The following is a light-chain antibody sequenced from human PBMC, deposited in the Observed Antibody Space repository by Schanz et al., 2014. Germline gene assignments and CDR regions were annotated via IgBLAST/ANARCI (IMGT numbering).Light chain of an antibody. CDR3: ASWDDSLSDLYV. CDR2: SND. J-gene: IGLJ1*01. V-gene: IGLV1-47*02. Sequence: QSVLTQPPSVSGTPGQRVTISCSGSSSTIGSNYVYWYQQLPGTAPKLLIYSNDQRPAGVPDRFSGSRSGTSASLTISGLRSGDAADYYCASWDDSLSDLYVFRSGTKLTVL. CDR1: SSTIGSNY.